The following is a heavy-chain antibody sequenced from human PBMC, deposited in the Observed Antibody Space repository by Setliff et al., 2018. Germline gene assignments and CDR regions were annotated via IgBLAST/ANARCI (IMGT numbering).Heavy chain of an antibody. J-gene: IGHJ4*02. V-gene: IGHV3-11*06. CDR3: ANLPGEMATIPDY. D-gene: IGHD5-12*01. CDR2: IASGRNYI. Sequence: PGGSLRLSCAASGFTFSDYYMSWIRQALGKGLEWVSSIASGRNYIYYADSVKGRFTISRDNTKNTLYLQMNSLRAGDTAVYYCANLPGEMATIPDYWGQGTLVTVSS. CDR1: GFTFSDYY.